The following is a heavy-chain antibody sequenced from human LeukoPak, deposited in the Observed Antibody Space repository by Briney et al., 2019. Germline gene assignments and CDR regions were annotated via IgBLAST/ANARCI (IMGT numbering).Heavy chain of an antibody. V-gene: IGHV4-59*01. J-gene: IGHJ4*02. Sequence: PSETLSLTCTVSGGSIRTYYWTWIRQPPGKALEWIGYIDYTVSTTYNPSLKSRVTISIDTSKNQFSLKLSSLTAADTAVYYCARGRGDSRGTSFDSWGQGTLVTVSS. CDR1: GGSIRTYY. D-gene: IGHD3-22*01. CDR2: IDYTVST. CDR3: ARGRGDSRGTSFDS.